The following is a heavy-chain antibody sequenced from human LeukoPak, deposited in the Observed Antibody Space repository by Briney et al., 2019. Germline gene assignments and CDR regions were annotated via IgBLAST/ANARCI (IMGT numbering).Heavy chain of an antibody. Sequence: GVSLTLSCAPSGFTFSKYGMQWVRQAPGKGLEWVAVIWSDGNKRYYSDSVKGRFTISRDNSGNTLFLQMNSLRAEDTAEYYCARDSTTSTYYMDAWGKGTTVTVSS. J-gene: IGHJ6*03. V-gene: IGHV3-33*01. CDR3: ARDSTTSTYYMDA. CDR2: IWSDGNKR. CDR1: GFTFSKYG. D-gene: IGHD2-2*01.